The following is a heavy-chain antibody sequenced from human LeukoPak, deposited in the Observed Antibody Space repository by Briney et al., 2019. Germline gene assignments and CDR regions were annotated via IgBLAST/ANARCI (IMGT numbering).Heavy chain of an antibody. J-gene: IGHJ5*02. CDR2: IYPGDSDT. CDR1: GYSFTSYW. Sequence: GESLKISCKGSGYSFTSYWIGWVRQMLGKGLEWMGIIYPGDSDTRYSPSFQGQVTISADKSISTAYLQWSSLKASDTAMYYCARHPIVSGDGSIGRLVGATGNWFDPWGQGTLVTVSS. D-gene: IGHD1-26*01. V-gene: IGHV5-51*01. CDR3: ARHPIVSGDGSIGRLVGATGNWFDP.